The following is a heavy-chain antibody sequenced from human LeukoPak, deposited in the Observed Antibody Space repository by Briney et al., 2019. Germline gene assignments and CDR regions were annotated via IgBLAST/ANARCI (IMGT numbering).Heavy chain of an antibody. J-gene: IGHJ4*02. CDR1: GFTFSSYA. D-gene: IGHD6-13*01. Sequence: PGGSLRLSCAASGFTFSSYAMHWVRQAPGKGLEWVAVISYDGSNKYYADSVKGRFTISRDNSKNTLYLQMNSLRAEDTAVYYCASPIAAAKYFDYWGRGTLVTVSS. CDR3: ASPIAAAKYFDY. CDR2: ISYDGSNK. V-gene: IGHV3-30*04.